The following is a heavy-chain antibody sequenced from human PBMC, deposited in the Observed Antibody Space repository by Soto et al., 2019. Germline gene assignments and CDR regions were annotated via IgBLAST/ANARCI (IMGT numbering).Heavy chain of an antibody. V-gene: IGHV4-31*03. Sequence: SETLSLTCTVSGGSISSGGYYWSWIRQHPGKGLEWIGYIYYSGSTYYNPSLKSRVTISVDTSKNQFSLKLSSVTAADTAVYYCARDVAGLRGLYYFDYWGQGPLVTVAS. CDR2: IYYSGST. J-gene: IGHJ4*02. CDR1: GGSISSGGYY. D-gene: IGHD4-17*01. CDR3: ARDVAGLRGLYYFDY.